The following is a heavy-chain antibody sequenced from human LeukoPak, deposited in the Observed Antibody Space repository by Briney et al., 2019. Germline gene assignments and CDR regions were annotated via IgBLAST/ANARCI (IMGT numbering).Heavy chain of an antibody. CDR3: ARGGGLDV. CDR1: GFTFSTYA. Sequence: GGSLRLSCAASGFTFSTYALHWARQAPGKGLEWVASINHNGNVNYYVDSVKGRFTISRDNAKNSLYLQMSNLRAEDTAVYFCARGGGLDVWGQGATVTVSS. J-gene: IGHJ6*02. CDR2: INHNGNVN. V-gene: IGHV3-7*03. D-gene: IGHD3-16*01.